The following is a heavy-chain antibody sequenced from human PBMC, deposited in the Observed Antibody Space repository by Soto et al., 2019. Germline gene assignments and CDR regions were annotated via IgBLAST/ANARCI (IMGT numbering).Heavy chain of an antibody. J-gene: IGHJ5*02. CDR2: ISWNSGNI. Sequence: EVQLVESGGGLVQPGRSLRLSCAASGFTFDDYAMHWVRQAPGKGLEWVSGISWNSGNIGYADSVEGRFTISRDNAKNSLYLQMNSLRADDTAFYYCAKAADYDVLTGYPSWGQGTLVTVSS. V-gene: IGHV3-9*01. CDR1: GFTFDDYA. D-gene: IGHD3-9*01. CDR3: AKAADYDVLTGYPS.